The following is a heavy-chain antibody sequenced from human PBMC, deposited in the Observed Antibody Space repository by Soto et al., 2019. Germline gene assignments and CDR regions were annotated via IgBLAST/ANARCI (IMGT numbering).Heavy chain of an antibody. CDR3: AKGSYTNYNWFDP. D-gene: IGHD4-4*01. CDR2: MSGSGDNT. J-gene: IGHJ5*02. V-gene: IGHV3-23*01. Sequence: EVQLLESGGGLVQPGGSLRLSCAASGFTFSSQAMSWVRQAPGKGLEWVSSMSGSGDNTYHADSVKGRFTVSRDNSKNTLYLQINSLRVEDTAVYYCAKGSYTNYNWFDPWGQGTLVTVSS. CDR1: GFTFSSQA.